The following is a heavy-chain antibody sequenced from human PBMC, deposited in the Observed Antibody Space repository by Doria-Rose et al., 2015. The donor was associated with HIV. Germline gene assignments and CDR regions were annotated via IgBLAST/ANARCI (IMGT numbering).Heavy chain of an antibody. CDR3: ARCGTAATGYYFDY. CDR1: GGSISGGGYY. CDR2: IYYNGSP. V-gene: IGHV4-31*03. J-gene: IGHJ4*02. D-gene: IGHD6-13*01. Sequence: QVQLQESGPGLVKPSQTLSLTCSVSGGSISGGGYYWSWIRQHPGKGLEWIGYIYYNGSPYYNPSLKSRVTISVDTSKNQFSLKLSSVTAADTAVYYCARCGTAATGYYFDYWGQGTLVTVSS.